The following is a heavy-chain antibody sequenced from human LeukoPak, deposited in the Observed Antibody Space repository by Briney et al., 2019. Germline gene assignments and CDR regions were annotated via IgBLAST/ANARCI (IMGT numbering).Heavy chain of an antibody. J-gene: IGHJ1*01. CDR2: INPNSGGT. CDR1: GYTFTGYY. Sequence: ASVKVSCKASGYTFTGYYMHWVRQAPGQGLEWMGRINPNSGGTNYAQKFQGRVTVTRDTSISTAYMELSRLRSDDTAVYYCARDIFPKYYYDSSGYYSGEYFQHWGQGTLVTVSS. D-gene: IGHD3-22*01. V-gene: IGHV1-2*06. CDR3: ARDIFPKYYYDSSGYYSGEYFQH.